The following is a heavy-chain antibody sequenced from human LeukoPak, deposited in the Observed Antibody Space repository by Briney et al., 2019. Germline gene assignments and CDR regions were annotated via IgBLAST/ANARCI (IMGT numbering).Heavy chain of an antibody. D-gene: IGHD6-13*01. CDR2: VYHSAST. CDR1: GGSFSVGVYY. Sequence: SETLSLTRTVSGGSFSVGVYYGGWIRRPPGKGLEWIGYVYHSASTNYNPSLKSRVTISLDTSKNQFSLKLSSVTAADTAVYYCARDYSRSIEYWGQGTLVTVSS. J-gene: IGHJ4*02. CDR3: ARDYSRSIEY. V-gene: IGHV4-61*08.